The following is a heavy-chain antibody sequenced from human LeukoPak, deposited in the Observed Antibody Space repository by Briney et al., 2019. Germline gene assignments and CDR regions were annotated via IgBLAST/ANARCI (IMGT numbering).Heavy chain of an antibody. V-gene: IGHV4-39*07. Sequence: PSETLSLTCTVSGGSISSNSYFWGWIRQPPGKGLEWIGSLFYSGSTYYNPSLKSRVIISVDTSKNQFSLKLTSVTAADTAVYYCARGGVRQLTNFFDYWDQGTLVTVSS. CDR1: GGSISSNSYF. CDR3: ARGGVRQLTNFFDY. D-gene: IGHD6-13*01. CDR2: LFYSGST. J-gene: IGHJ4*02.